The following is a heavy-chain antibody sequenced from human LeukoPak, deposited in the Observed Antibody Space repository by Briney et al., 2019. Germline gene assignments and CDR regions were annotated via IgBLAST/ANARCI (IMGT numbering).Heavy chain of an antibody. V-gene: IGHV1-8*01. CDR1: GYTFTSYD. J-gene: IGHJ3*02. D-gene: IGHD3-16*02. Sequence: ASVTVSCKASGYTFTSYDINWVRQATGQGLEWMGWMNPNSGNTGYAQKFQGRVTMTRNTSISTAYMELSSLRSEDTAVYYCARVTRIVRAFDIWGQGTMVTVSS. CDR3: ARVTRIVRAFDI. CDR2: MNPNSGNT.